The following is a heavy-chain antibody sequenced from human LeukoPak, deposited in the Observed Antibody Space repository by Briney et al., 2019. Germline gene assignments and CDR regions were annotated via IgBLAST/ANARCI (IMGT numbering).Heavy chain of an antibody. J-gene: IGHJ4*02. CDR2: INPNSGGT. V-gene: IGHV1-2*02. Sequence: ASVKVSCKAFGYTFTGYYMHWVRQAPGQGLEWMGWINPNSGGTNYAQKFQGRVTMTRDTSISTAYMELSRLRSDDTAVYYCARDRRHYYDSSGYHAFDYWGQGTLVTVSS. CDR3: ARDRRHYYDSSGYHAFDY. D-gene: IGHD3-22*01. CDR1: GYTFTGYY.